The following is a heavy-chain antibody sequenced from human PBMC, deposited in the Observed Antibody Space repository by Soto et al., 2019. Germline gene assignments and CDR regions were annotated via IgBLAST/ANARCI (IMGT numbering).Heavy chain of an antibody. J-gene: IGHJ4*02. CDR3: ARSMHYSDGSNYSPFDS. D-gene: IGHD3-22*01. CDR1: GGSVSSGNYY. Sequence: QVQLQESGPGLVKPSETLSLTCTVSGGSVSSGNYYWSWIRQPPGKGLEWIGYFYYTGSTNYKPSRKSRVTISVDASKNQFSLRLSSLTAADTAVYYCARSMHYSDGSNYSPFDSWGQGTLVTVSS. CDR2: FYYTGST. V-gene: IGHV4-61*01.